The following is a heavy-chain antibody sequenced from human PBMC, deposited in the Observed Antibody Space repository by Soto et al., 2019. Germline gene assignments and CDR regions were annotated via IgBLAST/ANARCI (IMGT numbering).Heavy chain of an antibody. D-gene: IGHD3-3*01. CDR3: AKDAESYDFWSGYYFFWFYYYGMDV. CDR2: ISYDGSNK. CDR1: GFTFSSYG. J-gene: IGHJ6*02. Sequence: GGSLRLSCAASGFTFSSYGMHWVRQAPGKGLEWVAVISYDGSNKYYADSVKGRFTISRDNSKNTLYLQMNSLRAEDTAVYYCAKDAESYDFWSGYYFFWFYYYGMDVWGQGTTVTVSS. V-gene: IGHV3-30*18.